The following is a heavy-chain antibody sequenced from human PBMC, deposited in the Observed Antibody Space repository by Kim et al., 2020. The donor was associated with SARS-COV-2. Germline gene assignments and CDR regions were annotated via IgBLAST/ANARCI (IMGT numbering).Heavy chain of an antibody. J-gene: IGHJ4*02. D-gene: IGHD6-13*01. V-gene: IGHV4-34*01. Sequence: LKSRVTISVDTSKDQFSLKLSSVTAADTAVYYCARGIPETYSSSWADVDYWGQRTLVTVSS. CDR3: ARGIPETYSSSWADVDY.